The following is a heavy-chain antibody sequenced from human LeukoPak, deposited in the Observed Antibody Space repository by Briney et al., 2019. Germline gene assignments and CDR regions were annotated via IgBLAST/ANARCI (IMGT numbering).Heavy chain of an antibody. V-gene: IGHV4-34*01. D-gene: IGHD3-3*01. CDR3: AKTHYDFWNGYLQHINYFDY. Sequence: SETLSLTCAVYGRSFSGYYWSCIRQPPGKGLEWIGSIYYSGSTYYNPSLKSRVTISVDTSKNQFSLKLSSVTAADTAVYYCAKTHYDFWNGYLQHINYFDYWGQGTLVTVSS. J-gene: IGHJ4*02. CDR1: GRSFSGYY. CDR2: IYYSGST.